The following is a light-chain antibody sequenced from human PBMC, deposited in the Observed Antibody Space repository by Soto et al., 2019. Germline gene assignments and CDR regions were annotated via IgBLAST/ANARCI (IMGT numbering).Light chain of an antibody. J-gene: IGKJ2*01. CDR2: GAS. Sequence: DMVMTQSPATLSVSPGERATLSCRASRKLSRNFAWYQQQPGQAPRLLIYGASTMATGIPARFSGSGSGTDFTLTISSLQSEDFAVYYCQQYDKWPHTFGQGTKVEIK. CDR3: QQYDKWPHT. CDR1: RKLSRN. V-gene: IGKV3-15*01.